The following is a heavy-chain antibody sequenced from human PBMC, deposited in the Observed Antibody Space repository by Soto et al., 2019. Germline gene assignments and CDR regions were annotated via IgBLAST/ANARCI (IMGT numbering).Heavy chain of an antibody. D-gene: IGHD3-3*01. CDR2: IYYSGST. V-gene: IGHV4-30-4*01. CDR3: ARVIPQTADYDFWHGYYTHDY. Sequence: QVQFQESGPGLVKPSQTLSLTCTVSGGSITSGDHYWSGIRQPAGMGLEWIGYIYYSGSTYYSPSLRGRVTISVDTSKNQFSLKLYSVTAADTAVYYCARVIPQTADYDFWHGYYTHDYWGQGTLVTVSS. J-gene: IGHJ4*02. CDR1: GGSITSGDHY.